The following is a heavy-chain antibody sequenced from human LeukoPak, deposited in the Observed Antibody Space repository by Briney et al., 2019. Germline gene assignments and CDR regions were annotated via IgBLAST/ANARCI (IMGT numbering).Heavy chain of an antibody. V-gene: IGHV4-39*01. CDR2: IFYTGNT. CDR3: SRHVNTFDY. J-gene: IGHJ4*02. Sequence: SETLSLTCSVSGGSISSRNHYWGWIRQPPGKGLEWIGSIFYTGNTYYNPSLRSRVTMSVDTSKNHFSLNLSSVTAADMAVYYCSRHVNTFDYWGQGALVTVSS. CDR1: GGSISSRNHY.